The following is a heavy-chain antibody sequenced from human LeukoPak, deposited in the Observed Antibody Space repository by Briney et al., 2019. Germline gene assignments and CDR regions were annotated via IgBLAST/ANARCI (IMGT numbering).Heavy chain of an antibody. Sequence: PGGSLRLSCAASGFTVSSDYMSWVRQAPEKGLEWVSVIYSGGSTYYADSVKGRFTISRDNSKNTVYPQLNNLRVEDTAVYYFARYQTALNYWGQGTLVTASS. J-gene: IGHJ4*02. D-gene: IGHD2-2*01. CDR2: IYSGGST. V-gene: IGHV3-53*01. CDR3: ARYQTALNY. CDR1: GFTVSSDY.